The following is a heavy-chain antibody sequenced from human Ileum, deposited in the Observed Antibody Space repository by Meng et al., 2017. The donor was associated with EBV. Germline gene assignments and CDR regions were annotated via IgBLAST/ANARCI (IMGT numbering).Heavy chain of an antibody. CDR1: GGSNRSRDW. Sequence: VQGEELGPAGVTPSDTRSPTGAASGGSNRSRDWRGWVREPEGKGLEWTGETADSGRTNYSPTLKMRVTISLDKSKNQLSLKLNSVTAADTAVYYCASSDYYRSDYWGQGTLVTVSS. D-gene: IGHD3-22*01. V-gene: IGHV4-4*02. CDR2: TADSGRT. CDR3: ASSDYYRSDY. J-gene: IGHJ4*02.